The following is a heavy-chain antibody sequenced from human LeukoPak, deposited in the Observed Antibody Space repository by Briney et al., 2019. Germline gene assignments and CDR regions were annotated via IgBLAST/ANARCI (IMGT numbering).Heavy chain of an antibody. CDR3: ARVVPLGSGYFIYFDY. J-gene: IGHJ4*02. Sequence: PSETLSLTCTVSGGSISSSSYYWSWIRQPPGKGLEWIGEINHSGSTNYNPSLKSRVTISVDTSKNQFSLKLSSVTAADTAVYYCARVVPLGSGYFIYFDYWGQGTLVTVSS. V-gene: IGHV4-39*07. CDR2: INHSGST. CDR1: GGSISSSSYY. D-gene: IGHD3-22*01.